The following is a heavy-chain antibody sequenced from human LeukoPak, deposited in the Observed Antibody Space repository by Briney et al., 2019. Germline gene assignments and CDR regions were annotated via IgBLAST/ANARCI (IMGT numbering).Heavy chain of an antibody. V-gene: IGHV1-18*04. CDR2: ISAYNGNT. CDR3: ARVPGYYDSSGYLEIFDY. J-gene: IGHJ4*02. CDR1: GYTFTSYY. Sequence: GASVKVSCKASGYTFTSYYMHWVRQAPGQGLEWMGWISAYNGNTNYAQKLQGRVTMTTDTSTSTAYMELRSLRSDDTAVYYCARVPGYYDSSGYLEIFDYWGQGTLVTVSS. D-gene: IGHD3-22*01.